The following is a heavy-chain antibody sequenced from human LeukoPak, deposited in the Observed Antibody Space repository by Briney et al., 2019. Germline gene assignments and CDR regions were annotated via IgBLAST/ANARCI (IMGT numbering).Heavy chain of an antibody. D-gene: IGHD3-16*01. J-gene: IGHJ4*02. CDR1: GFTFSSYW. V-gene: IGHV3-7*01. Sequence: GGSLRLSCAASGFTFSSYWMSWVRQAPGKGLEWVANIKQDGSEKYYVDSVKGRFTISRGNAKNSLYLQMNSLRAEGTALYYCASGRRLGYWGQGTLVTVSS. CDR2: IKQDGSEK. CDR3: ASGRRLGY.